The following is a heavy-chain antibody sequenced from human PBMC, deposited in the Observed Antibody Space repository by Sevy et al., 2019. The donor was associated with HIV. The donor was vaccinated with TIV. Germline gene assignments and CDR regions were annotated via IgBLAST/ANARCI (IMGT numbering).Heavy chain of an antibody. CDR2: ISYDGSNK. Sequence: GGSLRLSCAASGFTFSSYGMHWVRQAPGKGLEWVAVISYDGSNKYYADSVKGRFTISRDNSKNTLYLQMNSLRAEDTAVYYCAKERGRWPGRVYYFDYWGQGTLVTVSS. J-gene: IGHJ4*02. CDR3: AKERGRWPGRVYYFDY. D-gene: IGHD3-10*01. CDR1: GFTFSSYG. V-gene: IGHV3-30*18.